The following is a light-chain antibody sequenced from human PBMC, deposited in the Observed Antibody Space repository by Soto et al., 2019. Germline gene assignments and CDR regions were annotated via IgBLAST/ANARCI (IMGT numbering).Light chain of an antibody. CDR1: QSISSY. CDR2: AAS. Sequence: DIQMTQSPSSLSASVGDRVTITCRASQSISSYLNWYQQKPGKAPKLLIYAASSLQSGVPSRCSGSGSVTDFTLTISSLQPEDFATYYGQQSYSTPPTFGQGTRLEIK. V-gene: IGKV1-39*01. J-gene: IGKJ5*01. CDR3: QQSYSTPPT.